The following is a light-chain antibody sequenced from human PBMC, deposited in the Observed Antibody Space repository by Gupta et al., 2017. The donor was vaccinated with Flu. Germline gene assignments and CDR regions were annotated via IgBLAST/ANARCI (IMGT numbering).Light chain of an antibody. J-gene: IGLJ3*02. V-gene: IGLV1-47*01. Sequence: QSVLTQPPSASGTPGQRVTISCSGSSSNIGSNYVYWYQQLPGTAPKLLIYRNNQRPSGVPDRFSGSKYGTSASLVTSGLRSADEADYYCSASDDSLSSLNWVFGGGTKLTVL. CDR2: RNN. CDR3: SASDDSLSSLNWV. CDR1: SSNIGSNY.